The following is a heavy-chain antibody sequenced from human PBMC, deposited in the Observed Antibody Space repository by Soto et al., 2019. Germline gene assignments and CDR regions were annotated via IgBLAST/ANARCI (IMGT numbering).Heavy chain of an antibody. Sequence: GGSLRLSCAASGFTFSSYWMSWVRQAPGKGLEWVANIKQDGSEKYCVDSVKGRFTITRDNAKNSLYLQMNSPRAEDTAVYYCARENRSSRINFDSWRQGTLVTVSS. D-gene: IGHD6-13*01. J-gene: IGHJ4*02. V-gene: IGHV3-7*03. CDR3: ARENRSSRINFDS. CDR2: IKQDGSEK. CDR1: GFTFSSYW.